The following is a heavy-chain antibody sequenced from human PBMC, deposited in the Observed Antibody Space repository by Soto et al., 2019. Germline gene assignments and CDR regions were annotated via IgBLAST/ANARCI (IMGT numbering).Heavy chain of an antibody. CDR3: LRESRYLNSEPPL. J-gene: IGHJ4*02. D-gene: IGHD3-10*01. V-gene: IGHV3-74*01. CDR2: INLDGSTT. CDR1: GFTFDYYW. Sequence: EVQLVESGGKLVQPGGSLKLSCAASGFTFDYYWMHWVRQVPGKGLVWISRINLDGSTTDYADSVKGRFTISRDNAKNTLFLQMNSLRVEDTAVYYCLRESRYLNSEPPLWGQGTLVAVSS.